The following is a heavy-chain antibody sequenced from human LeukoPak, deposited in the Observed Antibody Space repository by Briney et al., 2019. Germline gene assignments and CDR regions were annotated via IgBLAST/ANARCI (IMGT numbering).Heavy chain of an antibody. Sequence: GGSVRLSYSASGFTFSSYAMHWVRQAPGKGLEYVSAISSNGGSTYYADSVKGRFTISRDNSKNTLYLQMSSLRAEDTAVYYCVKPQPGGGFDYWGQGTLVTVSS. CDR3: VKPQPGGGFDY. V-gene: IGHV3-64D*09. J-gene: IGHJ4*02. CDR1: GFTFSSYA. D-gene: IGHD1-14*01. CDR2: ISSNGGST.